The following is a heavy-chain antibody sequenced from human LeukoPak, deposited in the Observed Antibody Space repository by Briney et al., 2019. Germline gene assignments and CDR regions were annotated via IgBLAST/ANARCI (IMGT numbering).Heavy chain of an antibody. V-gene: IGHV4-59*01. J-gene: IGHJ6*03. CDR1: GGSISSYY. D-gene: IGHD6-13*01. CDR2: IYYSGST. CDR3: ARGESQQLGYYYYYYMDV. Sequence: PSETLSLTCTVSGGSISSYYWSWIRQPPGKGLEWIGYIYYSGSTNYNPSLKSRVTISVDTSKNQFSLKLSSVTAADTAVYYCARGESQQLGYYYYYYMDVWGKGTTVTVSS.